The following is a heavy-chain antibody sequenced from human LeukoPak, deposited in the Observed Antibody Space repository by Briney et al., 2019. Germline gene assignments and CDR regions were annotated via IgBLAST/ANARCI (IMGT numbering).Heavy chain of an antibody. V-gene: IGHV1-69*13. CDR1: GGTFSSYA. CDR2: IIPIFGTA. CDR3: ARGAHYYDSSGSPYHFDY. D-gene: IGHD3-22*01. Sequence: ASVKVSCKASGGTFSSYAISWVRQAPGQGLEWMGGIIPIFGTANYAQKFQGRVTITADESTSTAYMELSSLRSEDTAVYYCARGAHYYDSSGSPYHFDYWGQGTLVTVSS. J-gene: IGHJ4*02.